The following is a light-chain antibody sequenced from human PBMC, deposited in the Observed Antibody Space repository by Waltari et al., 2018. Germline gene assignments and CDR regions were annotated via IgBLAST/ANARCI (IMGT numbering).Light chain of an antibody. Sequence: IVLTPSPDTLSLSPGERAPLSCKASQSIASNSLAWYQQTPGQAPRLLIYGAFTRATGIPDRFSGDGSGTDFTLTISRLEPEDFAVYYCQQYRFPPITFGQGTRLDIK. V-gene: IGKV3-20*01. J-gene: IGKJ5*01. CDR1: QSIASNS. CDR3: QQYRFPPIT. CDR2: GAF.